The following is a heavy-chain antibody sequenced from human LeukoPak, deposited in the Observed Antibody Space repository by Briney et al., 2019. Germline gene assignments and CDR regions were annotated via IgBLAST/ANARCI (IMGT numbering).Heavy chain of an antibody. Sequence: GGSLRLSCAASGFTFSSYGMHWVRQAPGKGLEWVAVIWYDGSNKYYADSVKGRFTISRDNSKNTLYLQINSLRAEDTAVYYCARGPYYYDSSGYSDYWGQGTLVTVSS. J-gene: IGHJ4*02. CDR1: GFTFSSYG. V-gene: IGHV3-33*01. CDR2: IWYDGSNK. D-gene: IGHD3-22*01. CDR3: ARGPYYYDSSGYSDY.